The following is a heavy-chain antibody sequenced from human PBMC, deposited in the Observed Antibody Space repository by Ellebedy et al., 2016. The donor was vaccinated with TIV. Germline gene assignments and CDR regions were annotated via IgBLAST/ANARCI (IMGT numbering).Heavy chain of an antibody. CDR2: IKSKTDGGTT. D-gene: IGHD1-1*01. J-gene: IGHJ4*02. V-gene: IGHV3-15*07. Sequence: GESLKISCAASGFLFSHAWLNWVRQAPGKGLDWVGRIKSKTDGGTTDYAAPVKGRFTISRDDSQNTLYLQMNSLKTEDTAVYYCTTSPDWNRGEFDYWGQGTLVTVSS. CDR3: TTSPDWNRGEFDY. CDR1: GFLFSHAW.